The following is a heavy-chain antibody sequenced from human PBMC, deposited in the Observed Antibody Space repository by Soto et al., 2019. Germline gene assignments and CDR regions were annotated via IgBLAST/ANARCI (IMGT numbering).Heavy chain of an antibody. CDR2: IYYSGST. D-gene: IGHD6-6*01. CDR1: GGSISSYY. V-gene: IGHV4-59*01. J-gene: IGHJ6*03. CDR3: ASHSDWQLARNPNYYYYYMDV. Sequence: SETLSLTCTVSGGSISSYYWSWIRQPPGKGLEWIGYIYYSGSTNYNPSLKSRVTISVDTSKNQFSLKLSSVTAADTAVYYCASHSDWQLARNPNYYYYYMDVWGKGTTVTVSS.